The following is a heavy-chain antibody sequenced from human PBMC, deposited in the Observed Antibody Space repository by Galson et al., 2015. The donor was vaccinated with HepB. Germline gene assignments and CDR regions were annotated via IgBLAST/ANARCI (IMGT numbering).Heavy chain of an antibody. CDR2: ISGTGATT. Sequence: SLRLSCAVSGFTFRSYAVSWVRRAPGKGLEWVSAISGTGATTHYTDSVKGRFSISRDTSKGTVFLQMNSLRGDDTAVYYCARDEGYGRGTGYIPTSFDYWGQGTLVTVSS. CDR1: GFTFRSYA. CDR3: ARDEGYGRGTGYIPTSFDY. V-gene: IGHV3-23*01. J-gene: IGHJ4*02. D-gene: IGHD3/OR15-3a*01.